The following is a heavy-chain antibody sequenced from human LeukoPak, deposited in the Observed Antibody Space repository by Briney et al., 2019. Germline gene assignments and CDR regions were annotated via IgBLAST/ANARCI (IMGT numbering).Heavy chain of an antibody. J-gene: IGHJ4*02. V-gene: IGHV4-59*12. Sequence: PSETLSLTCTVSGDSICNYYWSWIRQPPGKGLEWIGYIYNSGNTKYNPSLKSRVTISVDTSKNQFSLKLSSVTAADTAVYYCARVGSSSWEEEYYFDYWGQGTLVTVSS. CDR3: ARVGSSSWEEEYYFDY. CDR2: IYNSGNT. D-gene: IGHD6-13*01. CDR1: GDSICNYY.